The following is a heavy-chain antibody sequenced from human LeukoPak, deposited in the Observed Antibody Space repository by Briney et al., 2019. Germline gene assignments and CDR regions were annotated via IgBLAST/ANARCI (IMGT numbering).Heavy chain of an antibody. CDR3: ARVPGGFADY. Sequence: SETLSLTCAVSGGSISSSNWWSWVRQPPGKGLEWIGEIYHSGSTNYNPSLKSRVTMSVDKSKNQFSLKLSSVTAADTAVYYCARVPGGFADYWGQGTLVTVSS. J-gene: IGHJ4*02. CDR1: GGSISSSNW. V-gene: IGHV4-4*02. CDR2: IYHSGST. D-gene: IGHD3-16*01.